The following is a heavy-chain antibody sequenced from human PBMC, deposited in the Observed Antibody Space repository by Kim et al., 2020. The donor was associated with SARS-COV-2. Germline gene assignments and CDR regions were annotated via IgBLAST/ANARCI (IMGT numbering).Heavy chain of an antibody. D-gene: IGHD5-12*01. J-gene: IGHJ4*02. CDR2: IGTAGDT. CDR1: GFTFSNYD. CDR3: ARLFKEYSGYPFYFDY. Sequence: GGSLRLSCAASGFTFSNYDMHWVRQPTGKGLEWVSGIGTAGDTYYEGSVKCRFTISRENVKNSLYLQMNSLTAGDTAVYYCARLFKEYSGYPFYFDYWGQGALVTVSS. V-gene: IGHV3-13*01.